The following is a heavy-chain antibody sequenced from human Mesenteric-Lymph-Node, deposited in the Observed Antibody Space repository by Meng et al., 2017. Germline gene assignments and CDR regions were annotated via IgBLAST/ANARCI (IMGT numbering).Heavy chain of an antibody. J-gene: IGHJ3*02. CDR2: IYNSGNT. D-gene: IGHD2-21*01. CDR1: GGSLSSNNNRFY. V-gene: IGHV4-39*07. CDR3: ARGSYVVGPPDAFEM. Sequence: SETLSLTCTVSGGSLSSNNNRFYWGWIRQPPGKGLEWIGNIYNSGNTYYNSSLKSRVTISIDTSKNQFSLKLSSVTAADTAVYYCARGSYVVGPPDAFEMWGQGKTV.